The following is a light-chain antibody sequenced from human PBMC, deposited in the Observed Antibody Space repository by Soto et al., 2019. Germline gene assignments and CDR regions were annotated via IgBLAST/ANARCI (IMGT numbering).Light chain of an antibody. V-gene: IGKV3-20*01. CDR3: QQYGGPWT. Sequence: EIVLTQSPGTLSLSPGERATHSCRASQSVSSNYLAWHQQKPGQAPRLLIFGASSRASGIPDRFSGSGSGTDFTLTISRLEPEDFAVYYCQQYGGPWTFGQGTKVEIK. J-gene: IGKJ1*01. CDR1: QSVSSNY. CDR2: GAS.